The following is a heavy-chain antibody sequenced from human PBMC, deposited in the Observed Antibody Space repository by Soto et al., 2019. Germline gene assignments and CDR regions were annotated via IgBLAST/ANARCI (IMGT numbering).Heavy chain of an antibody. D-gene: IGHD6-13*01. V-gene: IGHV4-31*03. Sequence: KASETLSLTCTVSGGSISSGGYYWSWIRQHPGKGLEWIGYIYYSGSTYYNPSLKSRVTISVDTSKNQFSLKLSSVTAADTAVYYCARDSRQQLVLDYWGQGTLVTVSS. J-gene: IGHJ4*02. CDR1: GGSISSGGYY. CDR3: ARDSRQQLVLDY. CDR2: IYYSGST.